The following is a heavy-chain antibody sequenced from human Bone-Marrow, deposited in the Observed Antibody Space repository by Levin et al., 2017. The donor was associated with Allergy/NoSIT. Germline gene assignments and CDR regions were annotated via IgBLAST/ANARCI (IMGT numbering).Heavy chain of an antibody. D-gene: IGHD5-12*01. CDR3: ARDSPTSGHFDY. CDR1: GFNFNIYA. J-gene: IGHJ4*02. Sequence: GESLKISCAASGFNFNIYAMNWVRQAPGRGLQWISYIIGSGETIFYSDSVKGRFTISRDNAKNSLYLHMNSLRADDTAVYYCARDSPTSGHFDYWGQGTLVTVSS. CDR2: IIGSGETI. V-gene: IGHV3-48*01.